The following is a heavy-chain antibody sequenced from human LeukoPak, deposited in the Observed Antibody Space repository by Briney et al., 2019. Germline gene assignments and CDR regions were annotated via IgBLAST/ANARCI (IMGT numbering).Heavy chain of an antibody. CDR1: GFSFSNYG. J-gene: IGHJ6*03. CDR3: ARDHELYCSGGSCSRMDV. V-gene: IGHV3-23*01. CDR2: IIGSGGTT. D-gene: IGHD2-15*01. Sequence: PGGSLRLSCAASGFSFSNYGMNWVRQAPGKGLEWVSGIIGSGGTTYYAESVKGRFTISRDNSKNTLDLQMNSLRAEDTAVYYCARDHELYCSGGSCSRMDVWGKGTTVTISS.